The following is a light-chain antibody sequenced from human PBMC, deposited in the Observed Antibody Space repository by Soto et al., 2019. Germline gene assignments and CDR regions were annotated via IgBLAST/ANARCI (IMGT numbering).Light chain of an antibody. CDR1: ENIHNY. Sequence: DIQMTQSPSSLSASVGDRVSITCRASENIHNYLNWYLVKPGKAPRLLIYAASNLHAGVPIRFSGRGSGTEFTLTISSLQPEDFATYYCQQSYSTSPPTFGGGTKVDIK. CDR3: QQSYSTSPPT. CDR2: AAS. V-gene: IGKV1-39*01. J-gene: IGKJ4*01.